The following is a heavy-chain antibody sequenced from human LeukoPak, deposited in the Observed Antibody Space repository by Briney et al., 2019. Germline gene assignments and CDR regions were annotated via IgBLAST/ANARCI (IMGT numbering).Heavy chain of an antibody. CDR2: INDSGRT. CDR3: ARRWNYGRNYYIDV. CDR1: GGSFSNYY. V-gene: IGHV4-34*01. D-gene: IGHD1-7*01. Sequence: SVTLSLTCAVYGGSFSNYYWSWIRQPPGKGLEWIGEINDSGRTNYNPSLMSRVTVSVDTSKNQFSLRLTSVTATDTAVYYCARRWNYGRNYYIDVWGKGATVSVSS. J-gene: IGHJ6*03.